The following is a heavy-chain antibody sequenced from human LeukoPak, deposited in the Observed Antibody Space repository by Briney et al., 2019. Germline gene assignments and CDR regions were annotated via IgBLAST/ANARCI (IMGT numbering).Heavy chain of an antibody. Sequence: GESLQISCKGSGYIFTSYWIGWVRQMPGKGLEWMGIIYPGDSDTRYSPSFQGQVTISADKSISTAYLQWSSLKASDTAMYYCARTNRGYSYGHDAFDILGQGKMGTLSS. J-gene: IGHJ3*02. D-gene: IGHD5-18*01. V-gene: IGHV5-51*01. CDR2: IYPGDSDT. CDR1: GYIFTSYW. CDR3: ARTNRGYSYGHDAFDI.